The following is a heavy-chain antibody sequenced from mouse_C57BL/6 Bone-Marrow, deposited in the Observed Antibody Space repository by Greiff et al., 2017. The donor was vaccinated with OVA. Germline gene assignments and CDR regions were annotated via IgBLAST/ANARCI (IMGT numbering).Heavy chain of an antibody. Sequence: VHVKQSGPVLVKPGPSVKISCKASGFTFTDYYMHWVKQSHGKSLEWIGLVYPYNGGTSYNQKFKGKATLTVDTSSSTAYMELNSLTSEDSAVYYCARWRYYYGSRGYFDVWGTGTTVTVSS. CDR3: ARWRYYYGSRGYFDV. CDR2: VYPYNGGT. D-gene: IGHD1-1*01. V-gene: IGHV1-36*01. J-gene: IGHJ1*03. CDR1: GFTFTDYY.